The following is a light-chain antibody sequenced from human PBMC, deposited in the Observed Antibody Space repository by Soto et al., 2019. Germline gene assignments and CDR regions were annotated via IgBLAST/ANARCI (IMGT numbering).Light chain of an antibody. CDR3: GADHGSGSNEV. J-gene: IGLJ3*02. V-gene: IGLV9-49*01. CDR1: SGYSNYK. Sequence: QAVLTQPPSASASLGASVTLTCTLSSGYSNYKVDWYQQRPGKGPRFVMRVGTGGIVGSKGDGIPDRFSVLGSGLNRYLTIKNILEEDESDYHCGADHGSGSNEVVGGGTKVTVL. CDR2: VGTGGIVG.